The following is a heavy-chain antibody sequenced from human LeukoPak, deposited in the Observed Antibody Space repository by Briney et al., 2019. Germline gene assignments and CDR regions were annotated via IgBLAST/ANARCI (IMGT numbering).Heavy chain of an antibody. CDR2: ISAYTGNT. V-gene: IGHV1-18*01. D-gene: IGHD1-26*01. J-gene: IGHJ4*02. CDR1: GYSXSSFG. Sequence: ASVKVSCKASGYSXSSFGISWVRQAPGQGLEWMGWISAYTGNTNYAQKFQGRVTMTTDTSTSTAYMELRSLRSDDTAVYYCARDKWELLGGDYWGQGTLVTVSS. CDR3: ARDKWELLGGDY.